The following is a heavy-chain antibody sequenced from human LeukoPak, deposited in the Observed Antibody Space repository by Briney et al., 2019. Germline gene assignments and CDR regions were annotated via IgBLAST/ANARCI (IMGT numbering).Heavy chain of an antibody. J-gene: IGHJ5*02. CDR3: ARSPFYGDYAWFDP. D-gene: IGHD4-17*01. CDR1: GYTLTELS. CDR2: FDPEDGET. Sequence: ASVKVSCKVSGYTLTELSMHWVRQAPGKGLEWMGGFDPEDGETIYAQKFQGRVTMTEDTSTDTAYMELSSLRAEDTAVYYCARSPFYGDYAWFDPWGQGTLVTVSS. V-gene: IGHV1-24*01.